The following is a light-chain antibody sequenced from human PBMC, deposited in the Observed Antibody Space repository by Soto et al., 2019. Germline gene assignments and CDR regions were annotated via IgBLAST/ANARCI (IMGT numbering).Light chain of an antibody. CDR3: QQYNNWPWT. J-gene: IGKJ1*01. Sequence: EIVLTQSPGTLSLSPGERATISCRASQSVSSSYLAWYQQKPGQAPRILIYGASTRATGIPARFSGSGSGTEFTLTISSLQSEDFAVYYCQQYNNWPWTFGQGTKVDIK. CDR1: QSVSSSY. CDR2: GAS. V-gene: IGKV3-15*01.